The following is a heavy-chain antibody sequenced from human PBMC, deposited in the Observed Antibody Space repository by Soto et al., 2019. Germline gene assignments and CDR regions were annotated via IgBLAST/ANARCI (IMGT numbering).Heavy chain of an antibody. V-gene: IGHV4-28*03. CDR3: ARESAGSGKNNWFDP. J-gene: IGHJ5*02. Sequence: SETLSLTCAVFGDSMDNHRWWSWVRQPPGKGLEWIGYIHDSGSTYYNPSLRSRVTMSLDTSRNQLSLQLKSVTAADTAVYYCARESAGSGKNNWFDPWGQGTVVTSPQ. CDR2: IHDSGST. D-gene: IGHD3-10*01. CDR1: GDSMDNHRW.